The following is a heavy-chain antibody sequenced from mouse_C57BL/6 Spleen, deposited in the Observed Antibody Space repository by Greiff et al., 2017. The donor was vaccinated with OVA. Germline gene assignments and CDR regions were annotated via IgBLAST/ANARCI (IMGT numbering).Heavy chain of an antibody. V-gene: IGHV5-6*01. Sequence: EVQGVESGGDLVKPGGSLKLSCAASGFTFSSYGMSWVRQTPDKRLEWVATISSGGSYTYYPDSVKGRFTISRDNAKNTLYLQMSSLKSEDTAMYYCAKGYYSKGNFDYWGQGTTLTVSS. CDR2: ISSGGSYT. J-gene: IGHJ2*01. CDR3: AKGYYSKGNFDY. CDR1: GFTFSSYG. D-gene: IGHD2-5*01.